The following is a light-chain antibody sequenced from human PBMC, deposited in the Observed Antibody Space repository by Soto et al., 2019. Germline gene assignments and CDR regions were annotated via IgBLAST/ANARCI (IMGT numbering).Light chain of an antibody. CDR3: QHRSNWPLT. J-gene: IGKJ4*01. V-gene: IGKV3D-20*02. Sequence: EIVLTQSPGTLSLSPGEIATLSCSASQSVSSSYLAWYQQKPGQAPRLLIYGASSRATGIPDRFSGSGSGTDFTLTITSLEPEDFAVYYCQHRSNWPLTFGGGTKVDIK. CDR1: QSVSSSY. CDR2: GAS.